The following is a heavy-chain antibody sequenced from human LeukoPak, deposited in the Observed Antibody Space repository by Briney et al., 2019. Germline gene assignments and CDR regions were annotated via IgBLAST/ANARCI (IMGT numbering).Heavy chain of an antibody. CDR3: ARDTEGSSIAAAAD. D-gene: IGHD6-13*01. CDR1: GYTFTGYY. Sequence: GASVKVSCKASGYTFTGYYMHWVRQAPGQGLEWMGWINPNSGGTNYAQKFQGRVTMTRDTSISTAYMELSRPRSDDTAVYYCARDTEGSSIAAAADWGQGTLVTVSS. J-gene: IGHJ4*02. CDR2: INPNSGGT. V-gene: IGHV1-2*02.